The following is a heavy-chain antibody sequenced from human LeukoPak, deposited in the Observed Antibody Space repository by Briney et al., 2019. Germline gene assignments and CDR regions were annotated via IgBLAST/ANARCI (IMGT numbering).Heavy chain of an antibody. CDR2: INHSGST. CDR3: ARDGAKGYYDSSGYPDY. CDR1: GGSFSGYY. V-gene: IGHV4-34*01. D-gene: IGHD3-22*01. Sequence: SETLSLTCAVYGGSFSGYYWSWIRQPPGKGLEWIGEINHSGSTNYNPSLKSRVTISVDTSKNQFSLKLSSVTAADTAVYYCARDGAKGYYDSSGYPDYWGQGTLVTVSS. J-gene: IGHJ4*02.